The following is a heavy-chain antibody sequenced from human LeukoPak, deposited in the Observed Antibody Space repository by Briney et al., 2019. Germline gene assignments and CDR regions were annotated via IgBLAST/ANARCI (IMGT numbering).Heavy chain of an antibody. CDR3: ATKQWLAPPPDS. D-gene: IGHD6-19*01. V-gene: IGHV3-74*01. CDR2: INTDGTVT. Sequence: GGSLRLSCAASGFTFSKYWMLWVRQAPGKGLESVSRINTDGTVTTYADPVKGRFSVSRDNADNTMFLQMNSVRDEDTAVYYCATKQWLAPPPDSWGQGTPVTVSS. J-gene: IGHJ4*02. CDR1: GFTFSKYW.